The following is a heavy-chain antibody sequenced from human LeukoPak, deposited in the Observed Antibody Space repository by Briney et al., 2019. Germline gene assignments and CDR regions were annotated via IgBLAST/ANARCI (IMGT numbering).Heavy chain of an antibody. Sequence: GASVKVSCKASGFTFSSYDINWVRQATGQGLEWMGWMNPNSGNTGYAQKFQDRVAMTRNTSISTAYMELSSLRSDDTAVYYCVRDRRDSRQFDYWGQGTLVTVSS. D-gene: IGHD3-10*01. CDR3: VRDRRDSRQFDY. J-gene: IGHJ4*02. CDR1: GFTFSSYD. CDR2: MNPNSGNT. V-gene: IGHV1-8*01.